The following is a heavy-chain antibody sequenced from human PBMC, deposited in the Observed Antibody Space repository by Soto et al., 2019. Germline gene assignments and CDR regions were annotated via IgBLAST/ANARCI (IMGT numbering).Heavy chain of an antibody. J-gene: IGHJ4*02. D-gene: IGHD1-26*01. CDR2: INPSGGST. CDR3: WEGRSLTKIYY. CDR1: GYTFTSYY. Sequence: ASVKVSCKASGYTFTSYYMHWVRQAPGQGLEWMGIINPSGGSTSYAQKFQGRVTMTRDTSTSTVYMELSSLRSEDTAVYYCWEGRSLTKIYYWGQGTLLPVSA. V-gene: IGHV1-46*01.